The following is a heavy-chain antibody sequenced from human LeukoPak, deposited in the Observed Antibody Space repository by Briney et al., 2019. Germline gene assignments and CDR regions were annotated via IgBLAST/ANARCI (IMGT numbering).Heavy chain of an antibody. Sequence: PGRSLRLSCAASGFTFSSYGMHWVRQAPGKGLEWVAVIWYDGSNKYCADSVKGRFTISRDNSKNTLYLQMNSLRAEDTAVYYCARGSSGWYPGPFDYWGQGTLVTVSS. J-gene: IGHJ4*02. CDR1: GFTFSSYG. CDR3: ARGSSGWYPGPFDY. CDR2: IWYDGSNK. V-gene: IGHV3-33*01. D-gene: IGHD6-19*01.